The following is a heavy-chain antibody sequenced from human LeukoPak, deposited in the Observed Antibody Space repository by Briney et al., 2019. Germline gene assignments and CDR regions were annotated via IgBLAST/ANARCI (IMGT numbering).Heavy chain of an antibody. CDR2: SGST. Sequence: SETLSLTCTVSGYSISSGYYWGWIRQPPGKGLEWIGSGSTYYNPSLKSRVTISVDTSKNQFSLKLSSVTAADTAVYYCARNSYSGRIDYWGQGTLVTVSS. D-gene: IGHD5-12*01. CDR1: GYSISSGYY. V-gene: IGHV4-38-2*02. J-gene: IGHJ4*02. CDR3: ARNSYSGRIDY.